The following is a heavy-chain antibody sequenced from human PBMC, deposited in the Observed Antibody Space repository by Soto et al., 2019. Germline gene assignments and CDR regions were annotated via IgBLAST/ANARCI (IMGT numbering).Heavy chain of an antibody. CDR1: GYTFTSYY. J-gene: IGHJ6*03. V-gene: IGHV1-46*01. CDR2: INPSGGST. D-gene: IGHD1-1*01. CDR3: ARARGPFSQSADADSASHNTYYMDV. Sequence: GASVKVSCKASGYTFTSYYMHWVRQAPGQGLEWMGIINPSGGSTSYAQKFQGRVTMTRDTSTSTVSLNLSSVTAADTGVYYCARARGPFSQSADADSASHNTYYMDVWGKGTTVTVSS.